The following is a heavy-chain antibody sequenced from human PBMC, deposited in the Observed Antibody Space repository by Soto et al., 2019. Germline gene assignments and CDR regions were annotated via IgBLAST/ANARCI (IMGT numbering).Heavy chain of an antibody. D-gene: IGHD5-18*01. V-gene: IGHV4-39*01. Sequence: SETLSLTCTVSGASISGTNYYWDWIRQPPGKGLEWVGSISYSGSTYYSPSLKSRVTISLDKSKNQFSLSLYSVTVATTAVYYCASQAGGYSYDPLDYWGQGTLDTVSS. CDR1: GASISGTNYY. CDR3: ASQAGGYSYDPLDY. J-gene: IGHJ4*02. CDR2: ISYSGST.